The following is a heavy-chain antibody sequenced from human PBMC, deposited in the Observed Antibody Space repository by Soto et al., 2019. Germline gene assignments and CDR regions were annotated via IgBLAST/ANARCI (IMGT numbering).Heavy chain of an antibody. CDR1: GGTFSSYT. Sequence: ASVKVSCKASGGTFSSYTISWVRQAPGQGLEWMGRIIPIIGIINYAQKFQGRVTISADKFTGTAYMELTGLRSDDAAVYYCAGDPDSHYNDSHASSYPWGQGTLVTVSS. D-gene: IGHD4-4*01. V-gene: IGHV1-69*04. CDR2: IIPIIGII. CDR3: AGDPDSHYNDSHASSYP. J-gene: IGHJ5*02.